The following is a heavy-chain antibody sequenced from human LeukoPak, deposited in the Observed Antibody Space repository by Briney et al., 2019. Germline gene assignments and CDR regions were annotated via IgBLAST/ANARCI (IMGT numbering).Heavy chain of an antibody. CDR3: IKGGGSGWPFDY. Sequence: GGSLRLSCAASGFTFSNNWMSWVRQAPGKGLEWAANINPDGSEENYVDSAKGRFTISRDNAKSSLYLQMNSLRPKDTAVYYCIKGGGSGWPFDYWGQGTLDTVSS. CDR1: GFTFSNNW. V-gene: IGHV3-7*03. D-gene: IGHD6-19*01. J-gene: IGHJ4*02. CDR2: INPDGSEE.